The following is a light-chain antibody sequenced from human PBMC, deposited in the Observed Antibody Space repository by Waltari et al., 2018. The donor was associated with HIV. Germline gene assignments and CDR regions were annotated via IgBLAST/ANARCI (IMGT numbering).Light chain of an antibody. CDR2: DFS. J-gene: IGLJ2*01. CDR1: SSDVGGYNY. Sequence: QSALTQPASVSGSPGQSITISCTGTSSDVGGYNYVSWYQQHPGKAPKLLLYDFSNRPSGVSNRFSGSKSGNTASLTISGLQAEDEADYYCSSYTISSTLVFGGGTKLTVL. V-gene: IGLV2-14*01. CDR3: SSYTISSTLV.